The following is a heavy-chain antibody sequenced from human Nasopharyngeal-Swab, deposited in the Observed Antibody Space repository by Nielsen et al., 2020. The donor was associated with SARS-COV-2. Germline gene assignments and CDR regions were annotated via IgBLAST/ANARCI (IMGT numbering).Heavy chain of an antibody. CDR1: GGSISSYY. Sequence: SETLSLTCTVSGGSISSYYWSWIRQPPGKGLEWIGYIFYSGSINYNPSLKSRVTISVDTSKNQFSLKLSSVTAADTAAYYCASEYSRYYFDYWGQGTLVTVSS. CDR3: ASEYSRYYFDY. D-gene: IGHD6-6*01. V-gene: IGHV4-59*08. J-gene: IGHJ4*02. CDR2: IFYSGSI.